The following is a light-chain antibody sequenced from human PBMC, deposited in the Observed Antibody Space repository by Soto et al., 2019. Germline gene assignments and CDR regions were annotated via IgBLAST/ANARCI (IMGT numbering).Light chain of an antibody. CDR3: QQYGSSPLT. CDR2: AAS. Sequence: EIVLTHSPGTLSLSPGEGATLSCRASESGSSSYVSWYQHKPGQAPRLLMHAASSRATGIPDRFSGTGSGTDFTLTISRLYTDDFAVYYCQQYGSSPLTFGGGNKVEIK. J-gene: IGKJ4*01. CDR1: ESGSSSY. V-gene: IGKV3-20*01.